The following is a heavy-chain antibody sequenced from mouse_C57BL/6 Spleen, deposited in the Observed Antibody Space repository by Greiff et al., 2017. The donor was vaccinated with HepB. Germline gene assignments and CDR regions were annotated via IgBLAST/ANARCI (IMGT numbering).Heavy chain of an antibody. CDR1: GYTFTDYE. CDR2: IDPETGGT. V-gene: IGHV1-15*01. D-gene: IGHD1-1*01. Sequence: QVQLQQSGAELVRPGASVTLSCKASGYTFTDYEMHWVKQTPVHGLEWIGAIDPETGGTAYNQKFKGKAILTADKSSSTAYMELRSLTSEDSAVYYCTRPDYYGSSYNFDYWGQGTTLTVSS. CDR3: TRPDYYGSSYNFDY. J-gene: IGHJ2*01.